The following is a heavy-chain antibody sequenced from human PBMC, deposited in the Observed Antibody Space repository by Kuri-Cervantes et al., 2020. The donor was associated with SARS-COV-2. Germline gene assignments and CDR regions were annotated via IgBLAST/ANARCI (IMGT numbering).Heavy chain of an antibody. J-gene: IGHJ5*02. CDR3: ARGRTTMVQGVIIRSWFDP. D-gene: IGHD3-10*01. Sequence: SETLSLTCAVYGGSFSGYYWSWIRQPPGKGLEWIGEINHSGSTNYNPSLKSRVTISVDTSKNQFSLKLSSVTAADTAVYYCARGRTTMVQGVIIRSWFDPWGQGTLVTVSS. CDR1: GGSFSGYY. V-gene: IGHV4-34*01. CDR2: INHSGST.